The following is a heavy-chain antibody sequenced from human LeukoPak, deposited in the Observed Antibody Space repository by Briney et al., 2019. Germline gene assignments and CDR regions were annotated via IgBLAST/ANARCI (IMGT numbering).Heavy chain of an antibody. Sequence: SQTLSLTCTVSGGSISSGDYYWSWIRQPPGKGLEWIGYIYYSGSTYYNPSLKSRVTISVDTSKNQFSLKLSSVTAADTAVYYCASSGYSYGSFDYWGQGTLVTVSS. CDR3: ASSGYSYGSFDY. CDR1: GGSISSGDYY. J-gene: IGHJ4*02. D-gene: IGHD5-18*01. V-gene: IGHV4-30-4*01. CDR2: IYYSGST.